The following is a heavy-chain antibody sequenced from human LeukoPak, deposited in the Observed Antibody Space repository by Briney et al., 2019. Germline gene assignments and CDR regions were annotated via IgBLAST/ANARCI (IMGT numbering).Heavy chain of an antibody. D-gene: IGHD1-26*01. CDR2: ISGSGDRT. Sequence: GGSLRLSCAASGFTFNNYAMSWFRQTPGKGLEWVSAISGSGDRTYYAESVKGRFSISRDNSKNTLYLQMHSLRAEDTAVYYCAKGGPLRCFDYWGQGTLVTVSS. J-gene: IGHJ4*02. CDR1: GFTFNNYA. V-gene: IGHV3-23*01. CDR3: AKGGPLRCFDY.